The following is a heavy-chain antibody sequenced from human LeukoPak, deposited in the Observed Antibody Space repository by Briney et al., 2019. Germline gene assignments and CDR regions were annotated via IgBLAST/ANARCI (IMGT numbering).Heavy chain of an antibody. CDR2: INSDGSST. D-gene: IGHD3-3*01. Sequence: GGSLRLSCAASEFTFSRHWMHWVRQAPGKGLVWVSYINSDGSSTSYADYVKGRFTISRDNAKNMLYLQMNSLRAKDTAVYYCARDGSLPDFWGQGTLVTVSS. CDR1: EFTFSRHW. J-gene: IGHJ4*02. V-gene: IGHV3-74*01. CDR3: ARDGSLPDF.